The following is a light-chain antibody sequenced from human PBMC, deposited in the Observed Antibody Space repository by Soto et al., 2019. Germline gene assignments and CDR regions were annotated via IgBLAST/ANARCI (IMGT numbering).Light chain of an antibody. CDR3: QQYEILSI. J-gene: IGKJ4*01. V-gene: IGKV1-9*01. CDR1: QGIGSF. CDR2: AAS. Sequence: DIQLTQSPSFLSVSVGDRVTVTCRASQGIGSFLAWYQQKPGKAPNLLILAASTLQSGVPSRFSGSGSGTEFTLTISSLQPEDSATYYCQQYEILSIFGGGTKVDIK.